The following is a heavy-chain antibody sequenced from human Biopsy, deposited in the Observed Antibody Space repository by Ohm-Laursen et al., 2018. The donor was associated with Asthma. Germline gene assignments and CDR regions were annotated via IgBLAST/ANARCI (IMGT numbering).Heavy chain of an antibody. V-gene: IGHV1-18*04. Sequence: SSVKVSCKASGYTFTDYGIAWVRQAPGQGLEWMGWSSAYNGHTKYAQKFQDRVTMTTDKSANTAHMELRSLRSEDTAVYYCARTYYDFLTGQVNDAFAMWGQGTMVTVSS. CDR3: ARTYYDFLTGQVNDAFAM. CDR2: SSAYNGHT. CDR1: GYTFTDYG. D-gene: IGHD3-9*01. J-gene: IGHJ3*02.